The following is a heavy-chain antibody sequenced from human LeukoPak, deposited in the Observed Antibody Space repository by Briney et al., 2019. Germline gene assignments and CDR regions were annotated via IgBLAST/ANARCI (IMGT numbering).Heavy chain of an antibody. J-gene: IGHJ4*02. Sequence: ASVKLSCKASGYSFTDYYIHWVRQPPGQGPEWMGWINPFSGGTKYAQKFQGWVTMTRDTSISTAYMELSRLTSDDTAVYYCARGGYDLDYWGQGTLVTVS. D-gene: IGHD3-22*01. CDR1: GYSFTDYY. CDR2: INPFSGGT. CDR3: ARGGYDLDY. V-gene: IGHV1-2*04.